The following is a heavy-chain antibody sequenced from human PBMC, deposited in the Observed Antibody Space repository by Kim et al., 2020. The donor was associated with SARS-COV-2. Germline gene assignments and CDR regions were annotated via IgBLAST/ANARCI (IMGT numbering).Heavy chain of an antibody. J-gene: IGHJ4*02. CDR3: ARDRGPGSITIFGVVTFFDY. CDR1: GFTFSSYA. CDR2: ISYDGSNK. D-gene: IGHD3-3*01. V-gene: IGHV3-30*04. Sequence: GGSLRLSCAASGFTFSSYAMHWVRQAPGKGLEWVAVISYDGSNKYYADSVKGRFTISRDNSKNTLYLQMNSLRAEDTAVYYCARDRGPGSITIFGVVTFFDYWGQGTLVTVSS.